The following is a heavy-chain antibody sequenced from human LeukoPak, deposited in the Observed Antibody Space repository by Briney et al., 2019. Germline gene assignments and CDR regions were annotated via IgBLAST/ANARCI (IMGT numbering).Heavy chain of an antibody. CDR2: IYYSGST. V-gene: IGHV4-59*01. D-gene: IGHD3-22*01. Sequence: SETLSLTCTVSGDSLSSYYWSWIRQPPGKGLEWIGYIYYSGSTNYNPSLKSRVTISVDASNNQSSLKLSSVTGAVTAVYYCARAVYYYDSSGYAYYFDYCGQGTLVTVSS. J-gene: IGHJ4*02. CDR1: GDSLSSYY. CDR3: ARAVYYYDSSGYAYYFDY.